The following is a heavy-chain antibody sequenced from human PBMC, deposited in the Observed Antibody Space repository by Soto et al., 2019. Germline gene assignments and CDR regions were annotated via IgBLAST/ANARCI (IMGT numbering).Heavy chain of an antibody. CDR3: ARLQYYFDP. CDR1: GGSISSYY. V-gene: IGHV4-59*08. Sequence: QVQLQESGPGLVKPSETLSLTCTVSGGSISSYYWSWIRQPPGKGLEWIGYIYYSGSTNYNPSLMSRVTLSVDTSKNQFSLKLSSVTAADTAVYYCARLQYYFDPWGQGTLVTVSS. CDR2: IYYSGST. J-gene: IGHJ5*02. D-gene: IGHD3-10*01.